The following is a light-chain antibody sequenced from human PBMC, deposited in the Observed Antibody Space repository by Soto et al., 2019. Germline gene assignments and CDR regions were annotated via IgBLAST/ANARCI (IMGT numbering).Light chain of an antibody. CDR3: QQYISWPLT. CDR1: QDVRSN. V-gene: IGKV3-15*01. Sequence: EIVLRQSAGTLSLSPGARATLSCKASQDVRSNLAWYQQKPGQAPSLXIYGASTRETGTPARFSGSGSGTEFTLTISSLQSEDYAVYYCQQYISWPLTFGEGTQVDIK. CDR2: GAS. J-gene: IGKJ4*01.